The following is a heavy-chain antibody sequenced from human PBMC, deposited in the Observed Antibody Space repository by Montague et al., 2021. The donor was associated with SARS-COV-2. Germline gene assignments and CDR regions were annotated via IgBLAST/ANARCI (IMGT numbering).Heavy chain of an antibody. D-gene: IGHD3-22*01. V-gene: IGHV3-9*01. CDR3: VKDKASYYYDTSGYYYSALFDF. Sequence: SLRLSCAASGFPFDDYAMHWVRQAPGKGLEWVSGISWNSGNMGYADSVKGRFTISRDNAQNSLYLQMSSLRAEDTAFYYCVKDKASYYYDTSGYYYSALFDFWGQGTLVTVSS. J-gene: IGHJ5*01. CDR2: ISWNSGNM. CDR1: GFPFDDYA.